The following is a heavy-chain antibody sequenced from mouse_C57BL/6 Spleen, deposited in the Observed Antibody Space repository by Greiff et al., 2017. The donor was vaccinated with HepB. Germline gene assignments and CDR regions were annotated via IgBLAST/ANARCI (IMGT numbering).Heavy chain of an antibody. D-gene: IGHD2-1*01. CDR3: ARSVYYGNYEAWFAY. J-gene: IGHJ3*01. CDR2: IYPSDSET. V-gene: IGHV1-61*01. Sequence: VQLQQPGAELVRPGSSVKLSCKASGYTFTSYWMDWVKQRPGQGLEWIGNIYPSDSETHYNQKFKDKATLTVDKSSSTAYMQLSSLTSEDSAVYYCARSVYYGNYEAWFAYWGQGTLVTVSA. CDR1: GYTFTSYW.